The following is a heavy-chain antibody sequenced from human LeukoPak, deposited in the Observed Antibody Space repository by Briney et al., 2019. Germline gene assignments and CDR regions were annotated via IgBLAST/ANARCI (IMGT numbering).Heavy chain of an antibody. CDR1: GGTFSSYA. CDR3: AKDQKVGVTPYFGMDV. Sequence: SVKVSCEASGGTFSSYAINWVRQAPGQGLEWMGRIIPIVGIANSAQKFQGRVTISADKSTTTVYMEVSSLRSDDTAVYYCAKDQKVGVTPYFGMDVWGQGTAVTVSS. J-gene: IGHJ6*02. D-gene: IGHD1-26*01. V-gene: IGHV1-69*04. CDR2: IIPIVGIA.